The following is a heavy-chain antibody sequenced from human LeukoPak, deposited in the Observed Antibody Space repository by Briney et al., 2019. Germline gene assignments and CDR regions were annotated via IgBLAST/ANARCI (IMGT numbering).Heavy chain of an antibody. V-gene: IGHV1-18*01. CDR1: GYTFTSYG. Sequence: ASVKVSCKASGYTFTSYGISWVRQAPGQGLEWMGWISAYNGNTNYAQKLQGRVTMTKDTSTSTAYMELRSLRSDDTAVYYCERDSLIIGVGYFAWDDAFDIWGQGTLVTVSS. J-gene: IGHJ3*02. CDR3: ERDSLIIGVGYFAWDDAFDI. CDR2: ISAYNGNT. D-gene: IGHD3-9*01.